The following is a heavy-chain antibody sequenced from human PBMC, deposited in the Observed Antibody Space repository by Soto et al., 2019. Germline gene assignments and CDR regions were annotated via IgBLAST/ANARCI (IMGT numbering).Heavy chain of an antibody. V-gene: IGHV6-1*01. CDR3: VLHSLSNRDLDGIAF. Sequence: SRTNSLTCTISGGNGSASNAAWNGVRQSPSRGLEWLGRTYFRSKWNYDYAESVKSRLTITPDTTNNQISLQLNSVIPEDAAVYYCVLHSLSNRDLDGIAFCGQG. D-gene: IGHD1-1*01. J-gene: IGHJ5*01. CDR1: GGNGSASNAA. CDR2: TYFRSKWNY.